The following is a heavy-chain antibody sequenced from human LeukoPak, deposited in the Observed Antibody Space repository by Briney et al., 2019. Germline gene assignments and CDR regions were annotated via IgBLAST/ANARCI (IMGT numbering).Heavy chain of an antibody. CDR3: ARGASSRFEH. CDR1: GGSISSYY. D-gene: IGHD6-13*01. V-gene: IGHV4-4*07. J-gene: IGHJ4*02. Sequence: NTSETLSLTCTVSGGSISSYYWSWIRQPAGKGLEWIGRIYTSGSTNYNPSLKSRVTISEDTSKNQFSLKLSSVTAADTAVYYCARGASSRFEHWGQGTLVTVSS. CDR2: IYTSGST.